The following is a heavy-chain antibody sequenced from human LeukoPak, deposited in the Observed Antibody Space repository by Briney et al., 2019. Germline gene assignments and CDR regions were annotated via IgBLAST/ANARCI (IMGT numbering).Heavy chain of an antibody. CDR3: ATTTRSSGYYDVDY. Sequence: GASVKVSCKVSGYTLTELSMHWVRQAPGKGLEWMGGFDPEDGETIYAQKFQGRVTMTEDTSTDTAYMELSSLRSEDTAVYYCATTTRSSGYYDVDYWGQGTLVTVSS. CDR1: GYTLTELS. J-gene: IGHJ4*02. V-gene: IGHV1-24*01. CDR2: FDPEDGET. D-gene: IGHD3-22*01.